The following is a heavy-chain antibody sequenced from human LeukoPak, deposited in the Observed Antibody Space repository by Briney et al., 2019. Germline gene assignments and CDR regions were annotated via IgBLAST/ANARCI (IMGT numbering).Heavy chain of an antibody. CDR1: GFTFSSYS. CDR3: ARDFGSSSAYFDY. CDR2: ISSSSSTI. D-gene: IGHD6-6*01. J-gene: IGHJ4*02. V-gene: IGHV3-48*04. Sequence: GGSLRLSCAASGFTFSSYSMNWVRQAPGKGLEWVSYISSSSSTIYYADSVKGRFTISRDNAKNSLYLQMNSLRAEDTAVYYCARDFGSSSAYFDYWGQGTLVTVSS.